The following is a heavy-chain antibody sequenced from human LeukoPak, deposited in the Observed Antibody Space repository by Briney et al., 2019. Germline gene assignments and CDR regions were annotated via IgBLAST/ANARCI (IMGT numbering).Heavy chain of an antibody. CDR1: GGTFSSYA. Sequence: SVKVSCKASGGTFSSYAISWVRQAPGQGLEWMGRINPILGIANYAQKFQGRVTITADKSTSTAYMELSSLRSEDTAVYYCATNRNSGSYYDVAEYFQHWGQGTLVTVSS. D-gene: IGHD1-26*01. CDR2: INPILGIA. J-gene: IGHJ1*01. CDR3: ATNRNSGSYYDVAEYFQH. V-gene: IGHV1-69*04.